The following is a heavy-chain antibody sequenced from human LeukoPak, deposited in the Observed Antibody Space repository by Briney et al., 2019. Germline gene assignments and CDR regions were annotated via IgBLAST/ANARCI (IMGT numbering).Heavy chain of an antibody. V-gene: IGHV3-74*01. CDR1: GFTFSSYW. Sequence: GGSLRLSCAASGFTFSSYWMDWVRQVPGKGLVWVSRIVSDGSNTNYADSVKGRFTISRDNAKNTLYLQMNSLRVEDTAVYYCARGRPHGNDYWGQGTLVTVSS. J-gene: IGHJ4*02. CDR2: IVSDGSNT. D-gene: IGHD4-23*01. CDR3: ARGRPHGNDY.